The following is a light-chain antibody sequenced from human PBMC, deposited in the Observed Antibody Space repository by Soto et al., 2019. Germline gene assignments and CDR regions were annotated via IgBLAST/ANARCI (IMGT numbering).Light chain of an antibody. CDR1: SGHSSYA. V-gene: IGLV4-69*01. CDR2: VNSDGSH. J-gene: IGLJ1*01. CDR3: KTWGTGINYV. Sequence: QSVLTQSPSASASLGASVKLTCTLSSGHSSYAIAWHQQQPEKGPRYLMKVNSDGSHTKGDGIPDRFSGSSSGAERYLIISSLQSEDEDDYYCKTWGTGINYVFGTGTKLTVL.